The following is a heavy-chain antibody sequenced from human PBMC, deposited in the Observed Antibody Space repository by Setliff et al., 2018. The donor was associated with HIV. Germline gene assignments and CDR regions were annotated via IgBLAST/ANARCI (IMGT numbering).Heavy chain of an antibody. J-gene: IGHJ4*02. CDR3: ARAVHSGWYYFDY. D-gene: IGHD6-19*01. V-gene: IGHV3-21*01. Sequence: GGSLRLSCAASGFTFSTYRMNWVRQAPGKGLEWVSAISSSSSYIYYADSLKGRFTISRDNAKNSLYLQMNSLRAEDTAVYYCARAVHSGWYYFDYWGQGTLVTVSS. CDR2: ISSSSSYI. CDR1: GFTFSTYR.